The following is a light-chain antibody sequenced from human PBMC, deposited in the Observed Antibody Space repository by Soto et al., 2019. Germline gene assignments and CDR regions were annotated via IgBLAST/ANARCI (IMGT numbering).Light chain of an antibody. CDR2: EGS. Sequence: QSALTQPASVSGSPGQSITISCTGTSSDVGSYNLVSWYQQHSGKAPKLMIYEGSKRPSGVSNRFSGSTSGNTASLTISGLQAEDEADYYCCSYAGSSTLVFGTGTKVTVL. CDR1: SSDVGSYNL. J-gene: IGLJ1*01. CDR3: CSYAGSSTLV. V-gene: IGLV2-23*01.